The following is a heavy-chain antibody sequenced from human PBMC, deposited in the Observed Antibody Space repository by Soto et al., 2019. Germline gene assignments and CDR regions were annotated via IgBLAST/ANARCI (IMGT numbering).Heavy chain of an antibody. CDR3: ARDQGSHPGD. CDR2: IHHSGST. CDR1: GLSISSDHW. D-gene: IGHD6-13*01. J-gene: IGHJ4*02. V-gene: IGHV4-4*02. Sequence: QVQLQESGPGLVRPSGTVSLTCAGSGLSISSDHWWSWVRQPPGKGLARIGEIHHSGSTNYNPSLKIRVTMSVVPSKDLFSLTLNSVTAADTAFYYCARDQGSHPGDWGQGTLVSVSS.